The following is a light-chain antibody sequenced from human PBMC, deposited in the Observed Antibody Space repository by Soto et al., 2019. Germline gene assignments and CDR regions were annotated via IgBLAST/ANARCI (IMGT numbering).Light chain of an antibody. J-gene: IGKJ1*01. CDR3: QHYNSYSEA. Sequence: DIQMTQSPSALSASIGDRVTITCRASQSISIWLSWYQQKPGKAPKLLIYKASTLKSGVPSRFSGSGSGTEFTLTISSLQPDDFATYYCQHYNSYSEAFGQGTKV. V-gene: IGKV1-5*03. CDR2: KAS. CDR1: QSISIW.